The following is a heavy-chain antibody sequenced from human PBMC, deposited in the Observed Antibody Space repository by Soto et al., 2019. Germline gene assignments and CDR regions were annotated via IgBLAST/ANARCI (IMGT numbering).Heavy chain of an antibody. D-gene: IGHD2-2*01. CDR2: NFPIFGTA. CDR3: ARRRHCSSTSCSPYYYYGMDV. Sequence: QVQLVQSGAEVKKPGSSVKVSCKASGGTFSSYAISWVRQAPGQGLEWMGGNFPIFGTANYEQKFQGRVTITEDESTSTAYMELSSLRSEDTAVYYCARRRHCSSTSCSPYYYYGMDVWGQGTTVTVSS. V-gene: IGHV1-69*01. J-gene: IGHJ6*02. CDR1: GGTFSSYA.